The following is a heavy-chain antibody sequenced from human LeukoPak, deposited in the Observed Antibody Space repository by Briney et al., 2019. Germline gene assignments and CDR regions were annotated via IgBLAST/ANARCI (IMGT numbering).Heavy chain of an antibody. V-gene: IGHV4-39*07. CDR2: IYYSGST. J-gene: IGHJ4*02. CDR1: GGSISSSSYY. D-gene: IGHD5-18*01. CDR3: ARDGRIQLWPNFDY. Sequence: SETLSLTCTVSGGSISSSSYYWGWIRQPPGKGLEWLGSIYYSGSTYYNPSLKSRVTISVDTSKNQFSLKLSSVTAADTAVYYCARDGRIQLWPNFDYWGQGTLVTVSS.